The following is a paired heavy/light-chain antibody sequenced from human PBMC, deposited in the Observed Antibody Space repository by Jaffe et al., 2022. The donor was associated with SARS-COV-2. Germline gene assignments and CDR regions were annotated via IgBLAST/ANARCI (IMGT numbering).Heavy chain of an antibody. CDR2: IYYSGST. Sequence: QVQLQESGPGLVKPSETLSLTCTVSGGSISSYYWSWIRQPPGKGLEWIGYIYYSGSTNYNPSLKSRVTISVDTSKNQFSLKLSSVTAADTAVYYCARCPTYYYGSGRDNWFDPWGQGTLVTVSS. CDR1: GGSISSYY. V-gene: IGHV4-59*01. J-gene: IGHJ5*02. CDR3: ARCPTYYYGSGRDNWFDP. D-gene: IGHD3-10*01.
Light chain of an antibody. CDR2: DNN. CDR1: SSNIGNNY. V-gene: IGLV1-51*01. J-gene: IGLJ2*01. CDR3: GTWDSSLSSVV. Sequence: QSVLTQPPSVSAAPGQKVTISCSGSSSNIGNNYVSWYQQLPGTAPKLLIYDNNKRPSGIPDRFSGSKSGTSATLGITGLQTGDEADYYCGTWDSSLSSVVFGGGTKLTVL.